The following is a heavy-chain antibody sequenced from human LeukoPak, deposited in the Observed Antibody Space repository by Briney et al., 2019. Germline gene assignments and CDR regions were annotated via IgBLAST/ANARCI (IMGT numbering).Heavy chain of an antibody. Sequence: SETLSLTCNVSGGSISSYYWSWIRQPPGKGLQWIGYIYDTGSTRYNTNYNPSLKTRVTISVDTSKSQFSLKLSSVTAADTAVYYCARGPDSSGSYFDSWGQGTLVTVSS. D-gene: IGHD3-22*01. J-gene: IGHJ4*02. CDR3: ARGPDSSGSYFDS. CDR1: GGSISSYY. V-gene: IGHV4-59*01. CDR2: IYDTGSTRYNT.